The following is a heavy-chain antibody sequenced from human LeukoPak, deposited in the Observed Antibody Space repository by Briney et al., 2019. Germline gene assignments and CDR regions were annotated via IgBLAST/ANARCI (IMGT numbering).Heavy chain of an antibody. Sequence: GGSVRLSCGVSGFAFGSEAMSWVRQSPARGLEWVASISPGGGTTYYADSVKGRFTISRDNSNNTLYVQMSSLKTEDTAVYYCTTDGVITMVRGVIIPGEDVWGQGTTVTVSS. V-gene: IGHV3-23*01. CDR1: GFAFGSEA. CDR3: TTDGVITMVRGVIIPGEDV. D-gene: IGHD3-10*01. CDR2: ISPGGGTT. J-gene: IGHJ6*02.